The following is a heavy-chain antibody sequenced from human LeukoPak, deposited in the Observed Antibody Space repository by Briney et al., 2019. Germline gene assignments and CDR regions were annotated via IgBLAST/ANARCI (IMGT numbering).Heavy chain of an antibody. Sequence: SETLSLTCTVSGGSISSSSYYWGWIRQPPGKGLEWIGSIYYSGSTYYNPSLKSRVTISVDTSKNQFSLKPSSVTAADTAVYYCAGGYSSGWYGYYYYYYMDVWGKGTTVTISS. CDR3: AGGYSSGWYGYYYYYYMDV. CDR1: GGSISSSSYY. CDR2: IYYSGST. D-gene: IGHD6-19*01. J-gene: IGHJ6*03. V-gene: IGHV4-39*01.